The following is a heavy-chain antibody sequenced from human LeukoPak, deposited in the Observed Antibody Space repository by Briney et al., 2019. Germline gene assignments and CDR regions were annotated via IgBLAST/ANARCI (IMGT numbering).Heavy chain of an antibody. CDR3: AKGGVCSGGSCLHYYYYYMDV. D-gene: IGHD2-15*01. Sequence: GGTLRLSCAASGFTFSSFGMTWVRQAPGKGLEWVSAISGSGGSTYYADSVKGRFTISRDNSKNTLYLQMNSLRAEDTAVYYCAKGGVCSGGSCLHYYYYYMDVWGKGTTVTVSS. J-gene: IGHJ6*03. CDR2: ISGSGGST. CDR1: GFTFSSFG. V-gene: IGHV3-23*01.